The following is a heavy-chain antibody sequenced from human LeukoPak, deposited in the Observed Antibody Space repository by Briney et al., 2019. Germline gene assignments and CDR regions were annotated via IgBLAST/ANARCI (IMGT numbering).Heavy chain of an antibody. CDR2: ISASGVTT. J-gene: IGHJ4*02. CDR3: AKDARVQQQLVPQSFDY. Sequence: GGSLRLSCAASGFTFSSYGMNWVRQAPGKGLEWVSGISASGVTTDYADSVKGRFTISRDNSKNTLYLQMNSLRAEDTAVYYCAKDARVQQQLVPQSFDYWGQGTLVTVSS. CDR1: GFTFSSYG. V-gene: IGHV3-23*01. D-gene: IGHD6-13*01.